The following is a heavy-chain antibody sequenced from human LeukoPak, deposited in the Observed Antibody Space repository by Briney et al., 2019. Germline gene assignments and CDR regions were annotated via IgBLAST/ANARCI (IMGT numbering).Heavy chain of an antibody. CDR3: AGSLGYCTSNVCYLKY. V-gene: IGHV1-18*01. CDR2: IIARHGQT. J-gene: IGHJ4*02. D-gene: IGHD2-8*01. Sequence: ASVKVSCKTSGYSENFYGITWVRQVAGQGLEWLGWIIARHGQTKYAPNSQDRVTMTTDTYTNTAYMELRSLRSDDTAVYYCAGSLGYCTSNVCYLKYWGQGTLVTVSS. CDR1: GYSENFYG.